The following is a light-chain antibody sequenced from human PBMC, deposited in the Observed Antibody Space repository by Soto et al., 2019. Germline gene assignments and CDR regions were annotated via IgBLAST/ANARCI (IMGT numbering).Light chain of an antibody. J-gene: IGLJ1*01. CDR3: SSYTSSSTSYV. V-gene: IGLV2-18*02. CDR1: SSDVGSYNR. CDR2: EVS. Sequence: QSALTQPPSVSGSPGQSVTISCTGTSSDVGSYNRVSWYQQPPGTAPKLMIYEVSNRSSGVPDRFSGSKSGNTASLTISGLQAEDEADYYCSSYTSSSTSYVFGTGTKLTVL.